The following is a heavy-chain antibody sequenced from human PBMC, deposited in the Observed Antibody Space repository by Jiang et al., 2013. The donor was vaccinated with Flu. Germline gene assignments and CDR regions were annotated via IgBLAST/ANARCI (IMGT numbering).Heavy chain of an antibody. D-gene: IGHD2/OR15-2a*01. CDR1: GFTVSRYW. V-gene: IGHV3-7*03. CDR3: VNFYIDTDS. Sequence: VQLVESGGALVQPGGSLRLSCVVSGFTVSRYWMSWVRQAPGKGLEWVANIKQDGSEKYYGDSVRGRFTISRDNAKNSLYLQMNTLRAEDTAVYYCVNFYIDTDSWGQGTLVTVSS. CDR2: IKQDGSEK. J-gene: IGHJ4*02.